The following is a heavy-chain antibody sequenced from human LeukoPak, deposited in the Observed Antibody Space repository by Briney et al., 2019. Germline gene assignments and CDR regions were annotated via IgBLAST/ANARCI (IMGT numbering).Heavy chain of an antibody. D-gene: IGHD3-3*01. CDR2: IHYNGRNK. CDR1: GFTFSSFV. Sequence: PGGSLRLSCAASGFTFSSFVMHWVRQAPGKGLEWVSFIHYNGRNKYYADSVKGRFTISRDNSKNTLYLQMDSLRAEDTAVYYCARDLFGVGTDYWGQGTLVTVSS. CDR3: ARDLFGVGTDY. V-gene: IGHV3-30*02. J-gene: IGHJ4*02.